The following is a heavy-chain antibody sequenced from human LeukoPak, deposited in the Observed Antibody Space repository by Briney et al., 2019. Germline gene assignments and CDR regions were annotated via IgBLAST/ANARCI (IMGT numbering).Heavy chain of an antibody. D-gene: IGHD2-2*01. J-gene: IGHJ3*02. Sequence: PSGTLSLTCTVSGGSVSSNNWWSWVRQPPGKGLEWIGEVFHRGSTNYNPSLRSRVTMSVDRSRNQFSLNLISVTAADTAVYYCARSYQRRGAFDIWGQGTMVTVSS. CDR1: GGSVSSNNW. V-gene: IGHV4-4*02. CDR2: VFHRGST. CDR3: ARSYQRRGAFDI.